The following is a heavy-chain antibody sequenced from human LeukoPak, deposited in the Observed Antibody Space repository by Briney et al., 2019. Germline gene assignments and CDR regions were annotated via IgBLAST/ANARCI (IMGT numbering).Heavy chain of an antibody. D-gene: IGHD1-1*01. CDR2: ISAYNGNT. CDR3: ERVATRTGTTGVIY. Sequence: GASVKVSCKAPGYIFTNYGINWVRQAPRQGLEWMGWISAYNGNTKYTQKLQDRVTMTTDSSTSTAYMELSSLRSEDTAVYYCERVATRTGTTGVIYGGQGTLVTVSS. CDR1: GYIFTNYG. V-gene: IGHV1-18*01. J-gene: IGHJ4*02.